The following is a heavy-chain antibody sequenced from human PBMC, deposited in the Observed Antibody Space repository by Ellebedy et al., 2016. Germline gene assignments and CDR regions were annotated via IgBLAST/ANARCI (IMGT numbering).Heavy chain of an antibody. CDR1: GYNLTELS. V-gene: IGHV1-24*01. J-gene: IGHJ6*02. Sequence: ASVKVSCKVSGYNLTELSMHWVRQAPGKGLEWMGGFDPEDGEIIYAQKFQGRVTMTEDTSTDTAYMELSSLRSEDTAVYYCATNSGYEDIYYYGMDVWGQGTTVTVSS. CDR2: FDPEDGEI. CDR3: ATNSGYEDIYYYGMDV. D-gene: IGHD5-12*01.